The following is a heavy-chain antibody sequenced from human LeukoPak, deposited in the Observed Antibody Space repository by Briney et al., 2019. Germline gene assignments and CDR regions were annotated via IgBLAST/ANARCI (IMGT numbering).Heavy chain of an antibody. CDR3: ARVGTYYRSLDS. CDR1: GGSISSYY. CDR2: IYYSGST. V-gene: IGHV4-59*01. J-gene: IGHJ4*02. D-gene: IGHD3-10*01. Sequence: SETLSLTCTVSGGSISSYYWSWIRQPPGKGLEWIGYIYYSGSTNYNPSLKSRVTISLDTSKNQFSLKLGSVTAADTAVYYCARVGTYYRSLDSWGQGTLVTVSS.